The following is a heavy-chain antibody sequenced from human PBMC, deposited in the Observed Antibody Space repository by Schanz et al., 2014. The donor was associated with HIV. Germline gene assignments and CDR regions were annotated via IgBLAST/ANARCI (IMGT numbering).Heavy chain of an antibody. CDR3: ARSRYGDHPYYFDL. CDR2: IIPVFGTA. Sequence: QEQLVQSGAAVVKPGSSVTVSCKTSGGTFNNYALNWVRQAPGQGLEWMGGIIPVFGTANYAQKFQGRVTINADQSTTTVYMYLSSLRSDDTAVYYCARSRYGDHPYYFDLWGQGTPVAVS. J-gene: IGHJ4*02. V-gene: IGHV1-69*01. CDR1: GGTFNNYA. D-gene: IGHD2-21*02.